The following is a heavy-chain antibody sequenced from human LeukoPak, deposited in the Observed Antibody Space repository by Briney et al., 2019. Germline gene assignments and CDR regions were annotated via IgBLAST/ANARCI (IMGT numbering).Heavy chain of an antibody. CDR1: GYTFTSYG. V-gene: IGHV1-18*01. CDR2: ISAYNGNT. J-gene: IGHJ6*03. Sequence: ASVKVSCKASGYTFTSYGISWVRRAPGQGLEWMGWISAYNGNTNYAQKLQGRVTMTTDTSTSTAYMELRSLRSDDTAVYYCVRNEAGNYGDYDYYYYYMDVWGKGTTVTVSS. CDR3: VRNEAGNYGDYDYYYYYMDV. D-gene: IGHD4-17*01.